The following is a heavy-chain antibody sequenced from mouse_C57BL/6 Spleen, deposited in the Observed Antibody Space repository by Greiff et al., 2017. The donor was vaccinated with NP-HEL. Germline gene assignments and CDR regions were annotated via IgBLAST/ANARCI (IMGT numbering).Heavy chain of an antibody. Sequence: DVHLVESGEGLVKPGGSLKLSCAASGFTFSSYAMSWVRQTPEKRLEWVAYISSGGDYIYYADTVKGRFTISRDNTRNTLYLQMSSLKSEDTAMYYCTRNDYDLFAYWGQGTLVTVSA. CDR3: TRNDYDLFAY. V-gene: IGHV5-9-1*02. CDR1: GFTFSSYA. D-gene: IGHD2-4*01. J-gene: IGHJ3*01. CDR2: ISSGGDYI.